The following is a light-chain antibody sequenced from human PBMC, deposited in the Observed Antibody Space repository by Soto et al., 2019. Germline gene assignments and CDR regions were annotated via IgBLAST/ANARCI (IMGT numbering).Light chain of an antibody. Sequence: QSALTQPASVSGSPGQSITISCTGTSSDVGGYNYVSWYQLPPGKAPNLIIYEVSNRPSGASNRFSGSKSGNTASLTISGLQAEDEADYYCNSYTSSTAYVFGTGTKVTVL. CDR2: EVS. CDR1: SSDVGGYNY. CDR3: NSYTSSTAYV. V-gene: IGLV2-14*01. J-gene: IGLJ1*01.